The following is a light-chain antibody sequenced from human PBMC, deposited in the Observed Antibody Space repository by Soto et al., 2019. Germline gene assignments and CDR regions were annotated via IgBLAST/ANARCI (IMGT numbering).Light chain of an antibody. J-gene: IGKJ1*01. Sequence: DIQITQSPSALSASVGDTVTITFRASQSIAASLAWYQHKPGEAPKLLIYDVSSLETGVPSRFSVSGSGTVFSITIRGLQPDYFATYYCQQYDYSRTFGQGTKVDIK. CDR2: DVS. CDR1: QSIAAS. V-gene: IGKV1-5*01. CDR3: QQYDYSRT.